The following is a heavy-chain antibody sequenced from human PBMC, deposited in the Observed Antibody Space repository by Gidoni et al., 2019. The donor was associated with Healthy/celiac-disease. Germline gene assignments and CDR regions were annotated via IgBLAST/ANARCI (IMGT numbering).Heavy chain of an antibody. J-gene: IGHJ4*02. CDR2: RKQDGSEK. V-gene: IGHV3-7*01. D-gene: IGHD3-3*01. CDR3: ARGITIFGVASYYFDY. CDR1: GFTFSSYW. Sequence: EVQLVESGGGLVQPGGSLRLSCAASGFTFSSYWMSWVRQAPGKGLEWVANRKQDGSEKYYVDSVKGRFTISRDNAKNSLYLQMNSLRAEDTAVYYCARGITIFGVASYYFDYWGQGTLVTVSS.